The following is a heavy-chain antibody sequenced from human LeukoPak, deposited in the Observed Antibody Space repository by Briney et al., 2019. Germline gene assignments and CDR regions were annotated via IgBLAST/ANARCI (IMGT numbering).Heavy chain of an antibody. V-gene: IGHV1-2*06. J-gene: IGHJ5*02. CDR3: ARTWVTMVRGVIRGGPNWFDP. CDR1: GYTFTGYY. D-gene: IGHD3-10*01. CDR2: INPNSGGT. Sequence: ASVKVSCKASGYTFTGYYMHWLRQAPGQGLEWMGRINPNSGGTNYAQKFQGRVTMTRDTSISTAYMELSRLRSDDTAVYYCARTWVTMVRGVIRGGPNWFDPWGQGTLVTVSS.